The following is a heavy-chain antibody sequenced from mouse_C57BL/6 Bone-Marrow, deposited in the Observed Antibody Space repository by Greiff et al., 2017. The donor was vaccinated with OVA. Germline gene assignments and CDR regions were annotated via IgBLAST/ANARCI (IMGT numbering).Heavy chain of an antibody. CDR3: AREALYDFYYAMDY. Sequence: EVQLVESEGGLVQPGSSMKLSCTASGFTFSDYYMAWVRQVPEKGLEWVANINYDGSSTYYLDSLKSRFIISRDNAKNILYLQMSSLKSEDTATYYCAREALYDFYYAMDYWGQGTSVTVSS. CDR2: INYDGSST. V-gene: IGHV5-16*01. J-gene: IGHJ4*01. CDR1: GFTFSDYY. D-gene: IGHD2-3*01.